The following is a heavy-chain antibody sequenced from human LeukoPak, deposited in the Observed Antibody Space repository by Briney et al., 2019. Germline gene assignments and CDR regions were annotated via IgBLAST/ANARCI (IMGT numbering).Heavy chain of an antibody. CDR1: GYTFTDSSFYW. V-gene: IGHV1-2*02. J-gene: IGHJ4*01. Sequence: ASVKLSCKASGYTFTDSSFYWSHCGRQVPGQVLQCLGSINPNAAGTNYAANFHGTVNMTRDTSISTAYMELNTLKSDDTAMYYCARWGVSSGGFDYCGHGSLVTVSS. CDR3: ARWGVSSGGFDY. D-gene: IGHD5/OR15-5a*01. CDR2: INPNAAGT.